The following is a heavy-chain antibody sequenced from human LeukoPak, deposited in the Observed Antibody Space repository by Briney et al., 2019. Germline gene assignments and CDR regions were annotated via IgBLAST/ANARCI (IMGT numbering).Heavy chain of an antibody. J-gene: IGHJ2*01. CDR3: ATTVTTRDWYFDL. CDR2: IIPIFGTA. Sequence: APVKVSCKASGGTFSSYAISWVRQAPGQGLEWMGGIIPIFGTANYAQKFQGRVTITADESTSTAYMELSSLRSEDTAVYYCATTVTTRDWYFDLWGRGTLVTVSS. V-gene: IGHV1-69*13. CDR1: GGTFSSYA. D-gene: IGHD4-17*01.